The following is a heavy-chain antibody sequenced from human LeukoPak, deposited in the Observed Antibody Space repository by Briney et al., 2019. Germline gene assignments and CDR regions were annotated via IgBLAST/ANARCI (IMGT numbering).Heavy chain of an antibody. D-gene: IGHD3-22*01. CDR3: AQSKSYYGSSGYDFDS. V-gene: IGHV2-5*02. CDR2: IYWDDDK. J-gene: IGHJ4*02. Sequence: SGPALVKPTQTLTLTCTFSGFSLSTSGVGLDWIRQPPGKALEWLAVIYWDDDKRYSPSLKSRLTITGDTSNNQVVLTMTNMDPVDTATYYCAQSKSYYGSSGYDFDSWGQGTLVTVSS. CDR1: GFSLSTSGVG.